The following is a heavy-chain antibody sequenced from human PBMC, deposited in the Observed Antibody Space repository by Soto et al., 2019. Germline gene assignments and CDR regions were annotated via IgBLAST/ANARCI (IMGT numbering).Heavy chain of an antibody. CDR2: ISAYNTNT. V-gene: IGHV1-18*01. D-gene: IGHD2-2*02. CDR1: GYTFTSYH. J-gene: IGHJ4*02. Sequence: QVQLVQSGAEVKKPGASVKVSCKTSGYTFTSYHISWVRQAPGQGLEWMGWISAYNTNTNYAQKFQGRVTMTTDTLTSTAYTELRSLRSDDTAVYYCARYTPPTDYWRQGTLVTVTS. CDR3: ARYTPPTDY.